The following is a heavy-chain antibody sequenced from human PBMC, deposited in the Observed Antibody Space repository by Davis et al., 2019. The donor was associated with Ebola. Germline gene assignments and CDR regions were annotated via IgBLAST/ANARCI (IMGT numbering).Heavy chain of an antibody. V-gene: IGHV3-73*01. CDR2: IRSKANSYAT. CDR1: GFTFSGSA. CDR3: TTTAQDFDY. J-gene: IGHJ4*02. D-gene: IGHD4-17*01. Sequence: GGSLRLSCAAPGFTFSGSAMHWVRQASGKRLEWVGRIRSKANSYATAYAASVKGRFTISRDDSKNTAYLQTNSLKTEDTAVYYCTTTAQDFDYWGQGTLVTVSS.